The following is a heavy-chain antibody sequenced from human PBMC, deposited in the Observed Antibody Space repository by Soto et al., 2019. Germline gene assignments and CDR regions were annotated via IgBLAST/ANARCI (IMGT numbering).Heavy chain of an antibody. V-gene: IGHV4-39*01. J-gene: IGHJ4*02. CDR3: ASPAGADYTFDY. CDR1: GGSITSSSYY. CDR2: IYYRGYT. D-gene: IGHD4-4*01. Sequence: QLQLQESGPGLVKPSETLSLTCAVSGGSITSSSYYWGWIRQAPGRGLEWIGTIYYRGYTYYNPSLEIRVTISADTSKNQLSLNLRSVTAADTAVYYCASPAGADYTFDYWGQGILVTVSS.